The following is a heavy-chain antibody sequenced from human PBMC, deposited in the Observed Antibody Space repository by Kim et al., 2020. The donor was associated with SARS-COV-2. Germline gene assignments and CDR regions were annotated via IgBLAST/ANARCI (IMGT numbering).Heavy chain of an antibody. CDR1: GFAFGTHS. CDR3: ARGGYCSSTSCYFYYYALDV. CDR2: IGGSTNYI. J-gene: IGHJ6*02. D-gene: IGHD2-2*01. V-gene: IGHV3-21*01. Sequence: GGSLRLSCAASGFAFGTHSMNWVRQAPGKGLEWVSSIGGSTNYIYYADSVKGRFPISRDNAKNSLYLQMSSLRAEDTAVYYCARGGYCSSTSCYFYYYALDVWGQGTTVTVSS.